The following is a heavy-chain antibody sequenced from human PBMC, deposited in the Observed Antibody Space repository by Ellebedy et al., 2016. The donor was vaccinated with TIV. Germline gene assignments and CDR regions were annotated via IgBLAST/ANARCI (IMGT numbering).Heavy chain of an antibody. CDR2: ISWNRGTI. D-gene: IGHD6-13*01. CDR1: GFTFDDYG. V-gene: IGHV3-9*01. J-gene: IGHJ4*02. Sequence: SLKISXAASGFTFDDYGMSWVRQAPGKGLEWVSSISWNRGTIGYADSVKGRFTISRDNAKNSLYLQMNSLKTEDTALYYCAKDGSTSGGYYFDYWGQGTLVTVSS. CDR3: AKDGSTSGGYYFDY.